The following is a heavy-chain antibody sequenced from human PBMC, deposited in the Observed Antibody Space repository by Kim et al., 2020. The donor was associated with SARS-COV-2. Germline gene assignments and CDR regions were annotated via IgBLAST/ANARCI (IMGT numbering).Heavy chain of an antibody. CDR3: ARALSITIFGVGYNWFDP. V-gene: IGHV4-30-2*05. J-gene: IGHJ5*02. Sequence: KSRVTISVDTSKNQFSLKLSSVTAADTAVYYCARALSITIFGVGYNWFDPWGQGTLVTVSS. D-gene: IGHD3-3*01.